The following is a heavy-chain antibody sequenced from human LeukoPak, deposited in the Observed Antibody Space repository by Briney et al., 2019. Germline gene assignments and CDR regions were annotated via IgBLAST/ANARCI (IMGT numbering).Heavy chain of an antibody. Sequence: GASVKVSCKASGYTFSSYGVRWMRQAPGQWLELMGWSSAYIGNTNYAQKLQGRVTMTTDTSTSTAYMELRSLRSDDTAVYYCARTGPDYYGSGSYPLHYYGMDFWGQGTTVTVAS. V-gene: IGHV1-18*01. J-gene: IGHJ6*02. D-gene: IGHD3-10*01. CDR3: ARTGPDYYGSGSYPLHYYGMDF. CDR1: GYTFSSYG. CDR2: SSAYIGNT.